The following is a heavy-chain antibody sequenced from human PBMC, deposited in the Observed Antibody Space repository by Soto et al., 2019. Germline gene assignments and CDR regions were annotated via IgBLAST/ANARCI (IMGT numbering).Heavy chain of an antibody. D-gene: IGHD3-3*01. J-gene: IGHJ6*02. Sequence: GESLKISCKGSGYSFTSYWIGWVRQMPGKGLEWMGIIYPGDSDTRYSPSFQGQVTISADKSISTAYLQWSSLKASDTAMYYCARVGGEWLLPRGMDVWGQGTTVTVPS. CDR1: GYSFTSYW. CDR3: ARVGGEWLLPRGMDV. CDR2: IYPGDSDT. V-gene: IGHV5-51*01.